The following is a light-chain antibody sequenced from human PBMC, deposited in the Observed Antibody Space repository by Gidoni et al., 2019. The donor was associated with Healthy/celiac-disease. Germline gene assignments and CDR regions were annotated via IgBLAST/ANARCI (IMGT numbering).Light chain of an antibody. Sequence: RVTITCRASQSISSYLNWYQQKPGKAPKLLIYAASSLHSGVPSRFSGSGSGTDFTLTISSLQPEDFATYYCQQCYSTPPFTFGQGTKLEIK. J-gene: IGKJ2*01. V-gene: IGKV1-39*01. CDR1: QSISSY. CDR3: QQCYSTPPFT. CDR2: AAS.